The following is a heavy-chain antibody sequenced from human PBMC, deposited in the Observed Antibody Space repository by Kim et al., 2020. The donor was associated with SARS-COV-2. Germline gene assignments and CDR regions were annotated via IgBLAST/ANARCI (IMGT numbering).Heavy chain of an antibody. J-gene: IGHJ4*02. Sequence: GGSLRLSCAASGFTFSSYAMSWVRQAPGKGLEWVSVIYSGGSSTYYADSVKGRFTISRDNSKNTLYLQMNSLRAEDTAVYYCAKGYGSGSYCFDYWGQGTLVTVSS. CDR2: IYSGGSST. CDR3: AKGYGSGSYCFDY. V-gene: IGHV3-23*03. D-gene: IGHD3-10*01. CDR1: GFTFSSYA.